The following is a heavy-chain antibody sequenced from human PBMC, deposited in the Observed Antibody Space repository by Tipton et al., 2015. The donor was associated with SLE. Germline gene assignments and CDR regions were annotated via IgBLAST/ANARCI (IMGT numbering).Heavy chain of an antibody. J-gene: IGHJ3*02. CDR3: VREVVVTDAFDI. Sequence: TLSLTCAVSGGSISSGGYSWTWIRQPPGKGLEWIGYIYYSGSTNYNPSLKSRVTISVDTSKNHFSLKLSSVTAADTAVYYCVREVVVTDAFDIWGQGTMVTVSS. V-gene: IGHV4-61*03. CDR1: GGSISSGGYS. D-gene: IGHD3-22*01. CDR2: IYYSGST.